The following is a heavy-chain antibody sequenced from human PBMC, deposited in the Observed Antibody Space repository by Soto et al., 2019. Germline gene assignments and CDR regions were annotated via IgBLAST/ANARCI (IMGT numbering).Heavy chain of an antibody. V-gene: IGHV3-23*01. Sequence: GGSLRLSCAASGFTFSSYALSWVRQAPGKGLEWVSAISGSGGSTYYADSVKGRFTIARDNSKNTLYLQMNSLRAEDTAVYYCASQLLYGSGSPYDYWGQGTLVTVS. CDR3: ASQLLYGSGSPYDY. J-gene: IGHJ4*02. D-gene: IGHD3-10*01. CDR1: GFTFSSYA. CDR2: ISGSGGST.